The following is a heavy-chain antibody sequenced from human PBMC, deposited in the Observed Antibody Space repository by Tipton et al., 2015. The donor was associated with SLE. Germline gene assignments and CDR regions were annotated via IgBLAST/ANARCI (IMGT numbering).Heavy chain of an antibody. Sequence: TLSLTCTVSGGSISSYYWSWIRQPPGKGLEWIGYIYYSGSTYYNPSLKSRVTISVDTSKNQFSLKLSSVTAADTAVYYCARGYYYDSSGYHYYGMDVWGQGTTVTVSS. CDR1: GGSISSYY. CDR3: ARGYYYDSSGYHYYGMDV. J-gene: IGHJ6*02. D-gene: IGHD3-22*01. CDR2: IYYSGST. V-gene: IGHV4-59*12.